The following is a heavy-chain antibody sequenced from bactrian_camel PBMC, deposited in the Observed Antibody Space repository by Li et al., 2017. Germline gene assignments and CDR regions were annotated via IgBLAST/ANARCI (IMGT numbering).Heavy chain of an antibody. J-gene: IGHJ4*01. CDR2: ITSDGNT. CDR3: ARVRTWGIFGFSL. Sequence: HVQLVESGGGSVEAGGSLTLSCSASGYTYTGNCLAWFRQAPDKERRLVSTITSDGNTRYADSVKGRFTISRDNAKNTLYLEMSSLRTEDTGLYYCARVRTWGIFGFSLWGQGTQVTVS. D-gene: IGHD5*01. CDR1: GYTYTGNC. V-gene: IGHV3S53*01.